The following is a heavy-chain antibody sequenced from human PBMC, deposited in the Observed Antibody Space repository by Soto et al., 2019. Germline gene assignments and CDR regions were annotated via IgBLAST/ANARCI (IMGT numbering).Heavy chain of an antibody. J-gene: IGHJ4*02. Sequence: PGGSLRLSCAASGFTFSNAWMSWVRQAPGKGLEWVGRIKSKTDGGTTDYAAPVKGRFTISRDDSKNTLYLQMNSLKTEDTAVYYCTGSPYSGDFDYWGQGTLVTVSS. CDR1: GFTFSNAW. CDR3: TGSPYSGDFDY. V-gene: IGHV3-15*01. D-gene: IGHD5-12*01. CDR2: IKSKTDGGTT.